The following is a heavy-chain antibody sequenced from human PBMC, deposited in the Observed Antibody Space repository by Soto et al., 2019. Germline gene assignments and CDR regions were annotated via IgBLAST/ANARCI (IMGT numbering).Heavy chain of an antibody. J-gene: IGHJ6*02. CDR1: GGSISSSSYS. CDR3: ARDYYDSSGYYTAYLYYYGMDV. CDR2: IYYSGST. D-gene: IGHD3-22*01. Sequence: SETLSLTCTVSGGSISSSSYSWGWIRQPPGKGLEWIGSIYYSGSTYYNPSLKSRVTISVDTSKNQFSLKLSSVTAADTAVYYCARDYYDSSGYYTAYLYYYGMDVWGQGTTVT. V-gene: IGHV4-39*02.